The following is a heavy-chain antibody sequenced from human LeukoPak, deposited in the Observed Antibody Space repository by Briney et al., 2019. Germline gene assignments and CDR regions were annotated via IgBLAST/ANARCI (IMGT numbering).Heavy chain of an antibody. CDR2: IYPSGGST. CDR3: ARGSSFQLLTDAEYFQH. J-gene: IGHJ1*01. CDR1: GYTFTSYY. D-gene: IGHD2-2*01. Sequence: GASVKVSCKASGYTFTSYYMHWVRQAPGQGLEWMGIIYPSGGSTSYAQKFQGRVTMTRDTSTSTVYMELSSLRSEDTAVYYCARGSSFQLLTDAEYFQHWGQGTLVTVSS. V-gene: IGHV1-46*01.